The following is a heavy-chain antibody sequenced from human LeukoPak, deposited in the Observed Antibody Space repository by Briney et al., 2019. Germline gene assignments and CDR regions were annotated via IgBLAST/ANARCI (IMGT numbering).Heavy chain of an antibody. CDR1: GFSFSASA. J-gene: IGHJ4*02. CDR3: TASSSYYYDS. V-gene: IGHV3-73*01. CDR2: IRTRPDNYAT. Sequence: GGSLRLSCAASGFSFSASAIHWVRQASGKGLEWLGRIRTRPDNYATAVAASVKGRFTISRDDSMNTAFLQMNSLKTEDTAVYYCTASSSYYYDSWGQGTLGTVSS. D-gene: IGHD2/OR15-2a*01.